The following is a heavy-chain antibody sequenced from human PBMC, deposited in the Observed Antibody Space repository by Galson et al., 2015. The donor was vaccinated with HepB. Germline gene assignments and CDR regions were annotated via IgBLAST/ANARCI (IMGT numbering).Heavy chain of an antibody. Sequence: SVKVSCKASGFTFSNSAAMQWVRQARGQRLEWIGWIVLGSGGTNYAQKFQERVTMTRDMSTTTAYMELSGLRSEDTAVYYCAADLDDRYTWYDFDSWGQGTLVTVSS. D-gene: IGHD1-14*01. CDR3: AADLDDRYTWYDFDS. J-gene: IGHJ4*02. CDR1: GFTFSNSA. CDR2: IVLGSGGT. V-gene: IGHV1-58*01.